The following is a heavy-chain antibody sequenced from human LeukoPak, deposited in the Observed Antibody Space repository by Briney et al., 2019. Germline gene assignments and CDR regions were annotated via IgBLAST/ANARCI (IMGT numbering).Heavy chain of an antibody. J-gene: IGHJ4*02. CDR1: GYTFAGYY. V-gene: IGHV1-2*02. D-gene: IGHD3-10*01. CDR3: ARTTMVRGVIITRDY. Sequence: ASVKVSCKASGYTFAGYYMHWVRQAPGQGLEWMGWINPNSGGTNYAQKFQGRVTMTRDTSISTAYMELSRLRSDDTAVYYCARTTMVRGVIITRDYWGQGTLVTVSS. CDR2: INPNSGGT.